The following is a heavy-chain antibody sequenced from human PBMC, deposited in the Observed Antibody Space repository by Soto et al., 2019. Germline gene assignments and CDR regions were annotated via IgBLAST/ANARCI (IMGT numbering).Heavy chain of an antibody. Sequence: GASVKVSCKASGGTLGSYTITWLRQAPGQALEWMGRITPILDLTNYAQKFQDRVTMTADKSTNTAYMELNRLGSDDTAVYYCARDPRPQSSGFSDYFDYWGQGTLVT. CDR3: ARDPRPQSSGFSDYFDY. D-gene: IGHD3-22*01. V-gene: IGHV1-69*04. CDR2: ITPILDLT. CDR1: GGTLGSYT. J-gene: IGHJ4*02.